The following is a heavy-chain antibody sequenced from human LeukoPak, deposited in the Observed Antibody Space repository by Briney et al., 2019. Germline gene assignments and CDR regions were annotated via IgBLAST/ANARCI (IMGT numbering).Heavy chain of an antibody. CDR2: INPNSGGT. Sequence: ASVKVSCKASGYTFTGYYMHWVRQAPGQGLEWMGWINPNSGGTNYAQEFQGRVTMTRDTSISTAYMELSRLRSDDTAVYYCAREYPEFIAVGNWHYYGMDVWGQGTTVTVSS. J-gene: IGHJ6*02. V-gene: IGHV1-2*02. D-gene: IGHD6-19*01. CDR1: GYTFTGYY. CDR3: AREYPEFIAVGNWHYYGMDV.